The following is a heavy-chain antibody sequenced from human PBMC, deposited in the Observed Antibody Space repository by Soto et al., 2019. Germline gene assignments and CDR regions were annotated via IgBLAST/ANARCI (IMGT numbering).Heavy chain of an antibody. CDR2: IWYDGSNK. Sequence: GGSLRLSCAASGFTFSSYGMHWVRQAPGKGLEWVAVIWYDGSNKYYADSVKGRFTISRDNSKNTLYLQMNSLRAEDTAVYYCARDCRGSSTSCNDYWGQGTLVTVSS. D-gene: IGHD2-2*01. CDR3: ARDCRGSSTSCNDY. CDR1: GFTFSSYG. V-gene: IGHV3-33*01. J-gene: IGHJ4*02.